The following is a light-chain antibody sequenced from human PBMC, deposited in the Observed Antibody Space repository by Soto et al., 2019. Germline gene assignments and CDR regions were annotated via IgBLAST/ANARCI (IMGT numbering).Light chain of an antibody. CDR3: QQYKNWPLT. CDR2: GAS. CDR1: QSVSSN. V-gene: IGKV3-15*01. J-gene: IGKJ4*01. Sequence: ETVMTQSPATLSVSPGERTTLSCRASQSVSSNLAWYQQRPGQAPRLLIYGASTRATGIPARFSGSGSGTEFTLTICSLQSEDLAVYYCQQYKNWPLTFGGGTKV.